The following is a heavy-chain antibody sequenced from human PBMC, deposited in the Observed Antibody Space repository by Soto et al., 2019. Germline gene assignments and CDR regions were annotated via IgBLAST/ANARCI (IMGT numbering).Heavy chain of an antibody. CDR1: GFTFSSYG. CDR3: ARDGGMDV. Sequence: GSLRLSCAASGFTFSSYGMRWVRQAPGKGLEWVAVIGYDGSNKYYADSVKGRFTISRDNSKNTLYLQMNSLRAEDTAVYYCARDGGMDVWGQGTTVTVSS. J-gene: IGHJ6*02. CDR2: IGYDGSNK. V-gene: IGHV3-33*01.